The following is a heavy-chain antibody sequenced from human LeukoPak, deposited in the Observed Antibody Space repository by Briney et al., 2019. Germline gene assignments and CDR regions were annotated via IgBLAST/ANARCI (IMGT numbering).Heavy chain of an antibody. CDR1: GFTFSSYG. V-gene: IGHV3-30*02. Sequence: PGGSLRLSCAASGFTFSSYGMHWVRQAPGKGLEWVAFIRYDGSNKYYADSVKGRFTISRDNSKNTLYLQMNSLRAEDTAVYYCAKHYYGSGSQKYYFDYWGQGTLVTVSS. CDR2: IRYDGSNK. J-gene: IGHJ4*02. D-gene: IGHD3-10*01. CDR3: AKHYYGSGSQKYYFDY.